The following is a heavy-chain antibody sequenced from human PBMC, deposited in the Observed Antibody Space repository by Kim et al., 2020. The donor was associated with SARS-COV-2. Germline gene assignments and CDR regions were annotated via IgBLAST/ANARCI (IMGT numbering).Heavy chain of an antibody. J-gene: IGHJ4*02. Sequence: IGYAHSVKGRFTISRDNAKNSLYLQMNSLRAEDTALYYCANLEQFPNPVDYWGQGTLVTVSS. CDR3: ANLEQFPNPVDY. V-gene: IGHV3-9*01. CDR2: I.